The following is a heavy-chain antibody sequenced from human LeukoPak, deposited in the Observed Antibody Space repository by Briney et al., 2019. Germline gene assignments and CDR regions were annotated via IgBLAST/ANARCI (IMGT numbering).Heavy chain of an antibody. Sequence: ASVKVSCKASGYTFTNHYMHWVRQAPGQGLEWLGIINPSGGSTSYAQKFQGRVTMTRNTSISTAYMELSSLRSEDTAVYYCARGGGIAVAGTEHDYWGQGTLVTVSS. CDR1: GYTFTNHY. D-gene: IGHD6-19*01. V-gene: IGHV1-46*01. CDR3: ARGGGIAVAGTEHDY. J-gene: IGHJ4*02. CDR2: INPSGGST.